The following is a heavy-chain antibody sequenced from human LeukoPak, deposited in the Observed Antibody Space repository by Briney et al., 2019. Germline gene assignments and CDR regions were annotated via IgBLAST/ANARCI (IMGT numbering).Heavy chain of an antibody. CDR3: ARVDWELIDGDFDY. D-gene: IGHD1-26*01. V-gene: IGHV3-48*04. CDR2: ISSSESTI. Sequence: GGSLRLSCAASGFTFSRYSMTWVRQAPGKGLEWVSYISSSESTIFYADSVMGRFTISRDNAKNSLYLEMNGLRAEDTAVYYCARVDWELIDGDFDYWGQGTLVAVSS. J-gene: IGHJ4*02. CDR1: GFTFSRYS.